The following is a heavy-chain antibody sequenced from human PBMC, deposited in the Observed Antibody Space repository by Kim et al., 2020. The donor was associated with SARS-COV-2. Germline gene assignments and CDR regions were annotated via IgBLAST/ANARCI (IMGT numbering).Heavy chain of an antibody. V-gene: IGHV3-11*04. Sequence: GGSLRLSCAASGFTFSDYYMSWIRQAPGKGLEWVSYISSSGSTIYYADSVKGRFTISRDNAKNSLYLQMNSLRAEDTAVYYCARDRRYIQLWFNDYWGQGTLVTVSS. CDR2: ISSSGSTI. J-gene: IGHJ4*02. CDR1: GFTFSDYY. CDR3: ARDRRYIQLWFNDY. D-gene: IGHD5-18*01.